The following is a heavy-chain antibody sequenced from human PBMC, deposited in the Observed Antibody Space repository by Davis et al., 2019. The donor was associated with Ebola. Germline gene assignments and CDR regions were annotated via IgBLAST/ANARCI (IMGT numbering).Heavy chain of an antibody. CDR2: IKSFADGGTA. Sequence: GESLKISCVASGFTFTKAWMTWVRQAPGKGLEWVGRIKSFADGGTADYGAPVRGRFSISRDDSKNTVYLEMNTLRSEDTAVYYCWADLDYWGKGTLVSVSS. D-gene: IGHD6-19*01. CDR3: WADLDY. V-gene: IGHV3-15*01. CDR1: GFTFTKAW. J-gene: IGHJ4*02.